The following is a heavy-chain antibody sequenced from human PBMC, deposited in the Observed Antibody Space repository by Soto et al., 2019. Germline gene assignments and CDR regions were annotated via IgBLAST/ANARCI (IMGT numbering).Heavy chain of an antibody. CDR1: GFTFSSYG. Sequence: QVQLVESGGGVVQPGRSLRLSCAASGFTFSSYGMHWVRQAPGKGLEWVAVIWYDGSNKYYADSVKGRFTISRDNSKNTLYLQMNSLRAEDTAVYYGAREELGDSALDYWGQGTLVTVSS. V-gene: IGHV3-33*01. J-gene: IGHJ4*02. CDR2: IWYDGSNK. CDR3: AREELGDSALDY. D-gene: IGHD2-21*02.